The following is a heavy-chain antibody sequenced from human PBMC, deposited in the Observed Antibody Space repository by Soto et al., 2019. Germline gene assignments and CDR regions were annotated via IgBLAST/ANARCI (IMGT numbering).Heavy chain of an antibody. Sequence: SETLSLTCTVSGGSISSYYWSWIRQPPGKGLEWIGYIYYSGSTNYNPSLKSRVTISVDTSKNQFSLKLSSVTAADTAVYYCARGYCSSTSCYYADYYYYGMDVWGQGTTVTVSS. CDR1: GGSISSYY. CDR2: IYYSGST. J-gene: IGHJ6*02. D-gene: IGHD2-2*01. V-gene: IGHV4-59*01. CDR3: ARGYCSSTSCYYADYYYYGMDV.